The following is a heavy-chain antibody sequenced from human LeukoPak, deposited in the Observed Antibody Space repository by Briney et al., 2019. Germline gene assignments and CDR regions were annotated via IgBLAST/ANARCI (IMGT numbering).Heavy chain of an antibody. D-gene: IGHD6-13*01. Sequence: PGGSLRLSCTASGFTFGDYAMSWFRQAPGKGLEWVGFIRSKAYGGTTEYAASVKGRFTISRDDSKSIAYLQMNSLKTEDTAVYYCTREGSSWYDAFDIWGQGTTVTVSS. CDR1: GFTFGDYA. CDR3: TREGSSWYDAFDI. CDR2: IRSKAYGGTT. V-gene: IGHV3-49*03. J-gene: IGHJ3*02.